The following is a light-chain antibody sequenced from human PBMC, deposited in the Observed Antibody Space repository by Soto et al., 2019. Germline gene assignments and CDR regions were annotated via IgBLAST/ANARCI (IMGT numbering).Light chain of an antibody. CDR1: QNVNIN. CDR3: QQYNDWPRT. J-gene: IGKJ1*01. Sequence: EVVMTQSPATLSVSPGERVTLSCRASQNVNINLAWYQHKAGQAPRLLLYGASNRATDIPVKFSGGGSGTEFTLTISSLQSEDFAVYYCQQYNDWPRTFGQGTRVE. CDR2: GAS. V-gene: IGKV3-15*01.